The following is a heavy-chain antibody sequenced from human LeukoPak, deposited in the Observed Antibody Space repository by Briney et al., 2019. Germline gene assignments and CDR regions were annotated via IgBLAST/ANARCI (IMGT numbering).Heavy chain of an antibody. CDR1: GGSISSYY. V-gene: IGHV4-59*01. D-gene: IGHD4-23*01. Sequence: SETLSLTCTVSGGSISSYYWSWIRQPPAKGLEWIGYIYYSGSTNYNPSLKSRVTISVDTSKNQFSLKLSSVTAADTAVYYCARPDDYGGKPAAFDIWGQGTMVTVSS. J-gene: IGHJ3*02. CDR2: IYYSGST. CDR3: ARPDDYGGKPAAFDI.